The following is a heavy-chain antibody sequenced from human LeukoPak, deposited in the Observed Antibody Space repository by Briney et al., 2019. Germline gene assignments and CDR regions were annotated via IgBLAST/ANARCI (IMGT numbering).Heavy chain of an antibody. D-gene: IGHD3-16*01. CDR2: ISSSSSTI. CDR1: GFTFSSYS. Sequence: GGSLRLSCAASGFTFSSYSMNWVRQAPGRGLEWASYISSSSSTIYYADSVKGRFTISRDNAKNSLYLQMNSLRAEDTAVYYCAKDMSGTFDYWGQGTLVTVSS. J-gene: IGHJ4*02. CDR3: AKDMSGTFDY. V-gene: IGHV3-48*01.